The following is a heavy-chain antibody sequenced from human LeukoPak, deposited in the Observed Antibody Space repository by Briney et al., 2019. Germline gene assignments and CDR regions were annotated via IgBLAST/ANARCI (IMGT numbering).Heavy chain of an antibody. Sequence: GGSLRLSCATSGLTFSYYWMNWVRQAPGKGLEWVANIKQDGSEKYYVESVKGRFTISRDNTKNSLFLQMNSLRAEDTAVYYCAKCAGGDYGDYVSDYWGQGTLVTVSS. CDR1: GLTFSYYW. CDR2: IKQDGSEK. D-gene: IGHD4-17*01. CDR3: AKCAGGDYGDYVSDY. J-gene: IGHJ4*02. V-gene: IGHV3-7*03.